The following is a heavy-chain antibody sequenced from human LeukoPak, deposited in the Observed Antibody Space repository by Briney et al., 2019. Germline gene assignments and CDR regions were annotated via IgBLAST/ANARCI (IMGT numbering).Heavy chain of an antibody. CDR3: TRKGRGAEYYYYGMDV. J-gene: IGHJ6*02. V-gene: IGHV3-73*01. CDR2: IRSKANSYTT. D-gene: IGHD3-10*01. Sequence: QAGGSLRLSCAASGFTFSGSAMHWVRQASGKGLEWVGRIRSKANSYTTAYAASVKGRFTISRDDSKNTAYLQMDSLKTEDTAVYYCTRKGRGAEYYYYGMDVWAKGPRSPSP. CDR1: GFTFSGSA.